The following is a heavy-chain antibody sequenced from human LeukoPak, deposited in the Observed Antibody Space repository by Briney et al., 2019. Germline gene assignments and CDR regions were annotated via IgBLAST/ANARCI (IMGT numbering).Heavy chain of an antibody. D-gene: IGHD1-26*01. Sequence: GASVKVSCKASGFTFTSSAMQWVRQARGQRLEWIGWIVVGSGNTNYAQKFQERVTITRDMSTSTAYMELRSLRSDDTAVYYCARGELLSDYWGQGTLVTVSS. V-gene: IGHV1-58*02. J-gene: IGHJ4*02. CDR2: IVVGSGNT. CDR1: GFTFTSSA. CDR3: ARGELLSDY.